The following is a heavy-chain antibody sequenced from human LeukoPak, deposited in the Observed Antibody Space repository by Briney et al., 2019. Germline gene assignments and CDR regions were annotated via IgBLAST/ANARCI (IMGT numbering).Heavy chain of an antibody. CDR1: GFTFDDYA. J-gene: IGHJ4*02. CDR2: ISWNSGSI. CDR3: AKGDSSSRDFDY. D-gene: IGHD6-6*01. Sequence: QPGGSLRLSCAASGFTFDDYAMHWVRQAPGKGLEWVSGISWNSGSICYAGSVKGRFIISRDNAKNSRYLQMNSLRAEDTALYYCAKGDSSSRDFDYWGQGTLVTVSS. V-gene: IGHV3-9*01.